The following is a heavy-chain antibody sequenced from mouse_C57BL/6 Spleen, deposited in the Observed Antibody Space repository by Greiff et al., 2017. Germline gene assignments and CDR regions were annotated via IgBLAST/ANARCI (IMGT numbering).Heavy chain of an antibody. CDR2: ISYDGSN. Sequence: EVKLQESGPGLVKPSQSLSLTCSVTGYSITSGYYWNWIRQFPGNKLEWMGYISYDGSNNYNPSLKNRISITRDTSKNQFFLKLNSVTTEDTATXYCAREFAYWGQGTLVTVSA. CDR1: GYSITSGYY. CDR3: AREFAY. V-gene: IGHV3-6*01. J-gene: IGHJ3*01.